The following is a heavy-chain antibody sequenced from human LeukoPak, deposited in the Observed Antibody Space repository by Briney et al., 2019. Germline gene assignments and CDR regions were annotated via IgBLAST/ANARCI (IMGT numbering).Heavy chain of an antibody. Sequence: GGSLRLSCEASGFTFSTYAMRGVRQAPGKGLEWVSAISGSGGSTYYADTVKGRFTLSRDNSKHTVYMQINSLRAEDTAVYYCAKWSSSWYWFDYWGQGTLVIVSS. J-gene: IGHJ4*02. CDR1: GFTFSTYA. CDR3: AKWSSSWYWFDY. D-gene: IGHD6-13*01. V-gene: IGHV3-23*01. CDR2: ISGSGGST.